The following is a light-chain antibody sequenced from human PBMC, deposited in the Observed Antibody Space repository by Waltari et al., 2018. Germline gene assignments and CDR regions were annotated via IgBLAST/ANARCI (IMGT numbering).Light chain of an antibody. V-gene: IGKV3-20*01. CDR3: LQYDTSPRT. CDR2: GAS. CDR1: QSLTRPY. Sequence: IVLTQSPGSLSLSPGERATLSCRASQSLTRPYLAWYQQKPGQAPRLLINGASNRATGVPERFTGSGSGTDFTLNIARLEPEDFAVYYCLQYDTSPRTFGQGTKVEI. J-gene: IGKJ1*01.